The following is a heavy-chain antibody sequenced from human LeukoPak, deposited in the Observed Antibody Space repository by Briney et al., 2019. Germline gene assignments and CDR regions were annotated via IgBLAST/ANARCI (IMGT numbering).Heavy chain of an antibody. D-gene: IGHD3-16*02. Sequence: SETLSLTCAVYGGSFSGYYWSWIRQPPGKGLEWIGEINHSGSTNYNPSLKSRVTISVDTSNNQFSLNLSSVTAADTAVYYCAYYDYVWGSYRNDYWGQGTLVTVSS. J-gene: IGHJ4*02. CDR1: GGSFSGYY. V-gene: IGHV4-34*01. CDR2: INHSGST. CDR3: AYYDYVWGSYRNDY.